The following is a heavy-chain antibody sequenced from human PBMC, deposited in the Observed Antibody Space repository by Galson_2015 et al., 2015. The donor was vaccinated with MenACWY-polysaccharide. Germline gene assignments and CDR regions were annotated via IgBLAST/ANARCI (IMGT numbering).Heavy chain of an antibody. Sequence: SLRLSCAASGSTFSSYRMNWVRQAPGQGLEWVSYISSGGTLYYADSVKGRFTISRDNAKNSLYLQMNSLRDDDTAVYYCARVLKGLVGATPDYWGQGTLVTVSS. D-gene: IGHD1-26*01. J-gene: IGHJ4*02. CDR3: ARVLKGLVGATPDY. CDR2: ISSGGTL. CDR1: GSTFSSYR. V-gene: IGHV3-48*02.